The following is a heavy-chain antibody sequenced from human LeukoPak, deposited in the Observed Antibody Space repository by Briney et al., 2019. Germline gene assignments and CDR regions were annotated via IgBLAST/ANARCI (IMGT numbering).Heavy chain of an antibody. CDR1: GGSISSYY. CDR2: VSYSGST. Sequence: SETLSLTCTVSGGSISSYYWNWVRQPPGKGLEWIGYVSYSGSTNYNPSLKSRVTISVDTSKNQFSLKLNSVTAEDTAVYYCARTGGYNSPFSFWGQGALVTVSS. CDR3: ARTGGYNSPFSF. D-gene: IGHD5-24*01. J-gene: IGHJ4*02. V-gene: IGHV4-59*01.